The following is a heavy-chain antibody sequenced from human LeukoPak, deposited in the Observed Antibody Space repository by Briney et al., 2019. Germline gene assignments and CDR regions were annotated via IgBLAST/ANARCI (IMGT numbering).Heavy chain of an antibody. CDR2: MNPNSGNT. Sequence: GASVKVSCTASGYTFTSYDINWVRQATGQGLEWMGWMNPNSGNTGYAQKFQGRVTMTRNTSISTAYMELSSLRSEDTAVYYCARVPPSTYYDFWSGSRTMDVWGQGTTVTVSS. CDR3: ARVPPSTYYDFWSGSRTMDV. CDR1: GYTFTSYD. D-gene: IGHD3-3*01. V-gene: IGHV1-8*01. J-gene: IGHJ6*02.